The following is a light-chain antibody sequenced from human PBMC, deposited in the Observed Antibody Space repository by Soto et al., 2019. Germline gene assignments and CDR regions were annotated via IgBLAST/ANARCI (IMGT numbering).Light chain of an antibody. Sequence: EIVLTQSPGTLSLSPGERATLSCRASQSVSSSYLAWYQQKPGQAPRLLIYGASSRSTGIPDRFSGSGSGKDFTLTISRLEPEDFAVYYCQLYESSPTFGQGTKVDIK. J-gene: IGKJ1*01. CDR1: QSVSSSY. CDR3: QLYESSPT. CDR2: GAS. V-gene: IGKV3-20*01.